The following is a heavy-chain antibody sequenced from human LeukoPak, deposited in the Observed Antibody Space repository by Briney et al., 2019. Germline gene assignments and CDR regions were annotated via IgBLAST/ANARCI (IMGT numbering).Heavy chain of an antibody. D-gene: IGHD2-2*01. CDR1: GFIFSDYY. J-gene: IGHJ3*02. Sequence: GGSLRLSCAASGFIFSDYYMAWIRQAPGKGLEWVSYISSRDTTMSYADSVKGRFTISRDNSKNTLYLQMNSLRAEDTAVYYCASWGFYCSSTSCYFDIWGQGTMVTVSS. CDR2: ISSRDTTM. CDR3: ASWGFYCSSTSCYFDI. V-gene: IGHV3-11*04.